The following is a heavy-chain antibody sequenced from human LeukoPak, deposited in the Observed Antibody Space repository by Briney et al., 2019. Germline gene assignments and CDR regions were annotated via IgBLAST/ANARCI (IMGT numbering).Heavy chain of an antibody. D-gene: IGHD3-22*01. CDR3: ARGIYYYDSSGYYLEYFQH. J-gene: IGHJ1*01. CDR1: GYTFTGYY. Sequence: GESLKVSCKASGYTFTGYYMHWVRQAPGQGLEWMGWINPNSGGTNYAQKFQGRVTMTRDTSISTAYMELSSLRSEDTAVYYCARGIYYYDSSGYYLEYFQHWGQGTLVTVSS. CDR2: INPNSGGT. V-gene: IGHV1-2*02.